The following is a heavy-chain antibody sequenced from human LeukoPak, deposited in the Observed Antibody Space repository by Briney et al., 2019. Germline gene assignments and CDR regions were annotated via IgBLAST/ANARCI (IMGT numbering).Heavy chain of an antibody. D-gene: IGHD3-22*01. Sequence: PGGSLRLSCAASGFTFSSSGMDWVRQAPGKGLEWVAVIWYDGSKKYYTDSVKGRFTISRDDSKNTLYLQMNSLRAEDTAVYYCAKGSYYDSSGSFYFDYWGQGTLVTVSS. CDR3: AKGSYYDSSGSFYFDY. CDR2: IWYDGSKK. J-gene: IGHJ4*02. CDR1: GFTFSSSG. V-gene: IGHV3-33*06.